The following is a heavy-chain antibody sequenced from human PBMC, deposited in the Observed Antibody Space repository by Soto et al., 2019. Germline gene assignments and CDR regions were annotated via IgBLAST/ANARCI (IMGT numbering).Heavy chain of an antibody. CDR2: INAGNGNT. J-gene: IGHJ6*03. CDR1: GYTFTSYA. Sequence: GASVKVSCKASGYTFTSYAMHWVRQAPGQRLEWMGWINAGNGNTKYSQKFQGRVTITRDTSASTAYMELSSLRSEDTAVYYCASGVVSNYYYYYYMDVWAKGPRSPSP. CDR3: ASGVVSNYYYYYYMDV. V-gene: IGHV1-3*01. D-gene: IGHD3-3*01.